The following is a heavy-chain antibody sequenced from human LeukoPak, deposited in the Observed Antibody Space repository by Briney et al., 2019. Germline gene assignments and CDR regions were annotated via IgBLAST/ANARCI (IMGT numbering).Heavy chain of an antibody. CDR1: GFTFSFYG. V-gene: IGHV3-7*01. Sequence: PGGSLRLSCAASGFTFSFYGMHWVRQAPGKGLEWVANIKQDGSEKYYVDSVKGRFTISRDNAKNSLYLQMNSLRAEDTAVYYCARTIAAPRGYFDYWGQGTLVTVSS. CDR2: IKQDGSEK. J-gene: IGHJ4*02. D-gene: IGHD6-6*01. CDR3: ARTIAAPRGYFDY.